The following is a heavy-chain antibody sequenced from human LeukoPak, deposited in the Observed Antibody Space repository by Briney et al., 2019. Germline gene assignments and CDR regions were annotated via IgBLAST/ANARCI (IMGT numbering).Heavy chain of an antibody. Sequence: SETLSLTCTVCGGSISSYYWSWIRQPPGQGLEWIAYIHSSGYTNYNPSLQSRVTISVDTSKNQFSLKVSSVTAADTAVYYCAKRQGPNSGSYDYFDPWGQGTLVTVSS. CDR2: IHSSGYT. CDR3: AKRQGPNSGSYDYFDP. CDR1: GGSISSYY. D-gene: IGHD1-26*01. J-gene: IGHJ5*02. V-gene: IGHV4-4*09.